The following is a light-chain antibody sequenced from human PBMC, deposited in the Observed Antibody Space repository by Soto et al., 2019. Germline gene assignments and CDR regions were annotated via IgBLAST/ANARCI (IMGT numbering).Light chain of an antibody. Sequence: VLTQPPSVSAAPGQRVTISCSGSNSNIGNNYVSWYQQLPGTAPKLLIYDNNKRPSGIPDRFSGSKSGTSATLDITGLQTGDEADYYCGTRDSSRIGYVFGTGTRSPS. CDR1: NSNIGNNY. V-gene: IGLV1-51*01. J-gene: IGLJ1*01. CDR3: GTRDSSRIGYV. CDR2: DNN.